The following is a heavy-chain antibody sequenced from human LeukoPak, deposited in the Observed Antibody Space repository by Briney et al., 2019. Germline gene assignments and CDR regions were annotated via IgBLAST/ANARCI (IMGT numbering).Heavy chain of an antibody. CDR1: GFTFSTHG. Sequence: GGSLRLSCAASGFTFSTHGMHGVRPGPGRGVEWVAVIWFDGRNKYNADSVRGRFTISRDNSKNTLYLEMNSLRDEDTAVYYCAKASGRYCSSTRCQAPLDYWGQGTLVTVSS. D-gene: IGHD2-2*01. J-gene: IGHJ4*02. CDR3: AKASGRYCSSTRCQAPLDY. V-gene: IGHV3-33*06. CDR2: IWFDGRNK.